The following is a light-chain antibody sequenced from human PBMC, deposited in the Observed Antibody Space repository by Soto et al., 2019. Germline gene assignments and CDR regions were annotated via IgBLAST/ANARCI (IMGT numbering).Light chain of an antibody. V-gene: IGLV2-8*01. CDR2: EVS. J-gene: IGLJ2*01. Sequence: QSALTQPPSASGSPGQSVTISCTGTSSDVGGYNYVSWYQQHPGKAPKLVIYEVSKRPSGVPDRFSGSKSGNTASLTVSVLQAEDEADYYCSSSAGSNNLVFGGGTKLTVL. CDR1: SSDVGGYNY. CDR3: SSSAGSNNLV.